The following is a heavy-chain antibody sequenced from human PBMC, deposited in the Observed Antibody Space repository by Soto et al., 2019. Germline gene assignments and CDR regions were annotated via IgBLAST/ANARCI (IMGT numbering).Heavy chain of an antibody. D-gene: IGHD6-19*01. J-gene: IGHJ4*01. CDR2: ISGSGSII. V-gene: IGHV3-48*03. Sequence: PGGSLRLSCETSGFTFTNFDLSWVRQAPGKGLEWVAFISGSGSIIYYTDSVKGRFTISKDDARTSLFLQMDTLRPEDTAVYYCAKDVGQWVETFDYWGHGTLVTVSS. CDR3: AKDVGQWVETFDY. CDR1: GFTFTNFD.